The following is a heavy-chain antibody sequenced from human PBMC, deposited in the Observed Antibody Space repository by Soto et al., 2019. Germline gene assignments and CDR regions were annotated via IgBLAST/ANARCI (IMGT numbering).Heavy chain of an antibody. CDR1: GGSISIISYY. CDR3: ASSYCGGDCYKKWFDP. Sequence: QLQLQESGPGLVKPSETLSLTCTVSGGSISIISYYWGWIRQPPGKGLEWIGSIYYSGSTDYNPSLKSRVTISVATSKTQFSLKLSSVTAADTAVYYCASSYCGGDCYKKWFDPWGQGTLVTVSS. J-gene: IGHJ5*02. D-gene: IGHD2-21*02. V-gene: IGHV4-39*01. CDR2: IYYSGST.